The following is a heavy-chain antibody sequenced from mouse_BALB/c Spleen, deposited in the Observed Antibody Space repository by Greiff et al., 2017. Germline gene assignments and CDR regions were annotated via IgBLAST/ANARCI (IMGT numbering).Heavy chain of an antibody. V-gene: IGHV1-5*01. D-gene: IGHD2-5*01. CDR1: GYSFTSYW. Sequence: VQLQQSGTVLARPGASVKMSCKASGYSFTSYWMHWVKQRPGQGLEWIGAIYPGNSDTSYNQKFKGKATLTAVTSASTAYMELSSLTNEDSAVYYCARSLSNHWYFDVWGAGTTVTVSS. CDR3: ARSLSNHWYFDV. J-gene: IGHJ1*01. CDR2: IYPGNSDT.